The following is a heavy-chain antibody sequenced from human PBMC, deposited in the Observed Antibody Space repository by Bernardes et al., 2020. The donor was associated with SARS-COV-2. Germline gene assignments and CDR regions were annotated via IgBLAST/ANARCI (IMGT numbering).Heavy chain of an antibody. D-gene: IGHD6-19*01. CDR3: AKGYSSGWEYWYFDL. Sequence: GGSLRLSCAASGFTFDDYAMHWVRQPPGKGLEWVSSITWNSGSIGYADSVKGRFTISRDNAKNSLFLQMNSLRADDTALYYCAKGYSSGWEYWYFDLWGRGTLVTVSS. CDR2: ITWNSGSI. CDR1: GFTFDDYA. V-gene: IGHV3-9*01. J-gene: IGHJ2*01.